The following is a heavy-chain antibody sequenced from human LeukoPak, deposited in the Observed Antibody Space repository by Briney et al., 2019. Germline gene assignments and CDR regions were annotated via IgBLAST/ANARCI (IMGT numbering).Heavy chain of an antibody. CDR3: ARDRGYCSSTSCYGRGFDY. CDR2: INAGNGNT. J-gene: IGHJ4*02. Sequence: ASVKVSCKASGYTFTSYGISWVRQAPGQGLEWMGWINAGNGNTKYSQKFQGRVTITRDTSASTAYMELSSLRSEDTAVYYCARDRGYCSSTSCYGRGFDYWGQGTLVTVSS. D-gene: IGHD2-2*01. V-gene: IGHV1-3*01. CDR1: GYTFTSYG.